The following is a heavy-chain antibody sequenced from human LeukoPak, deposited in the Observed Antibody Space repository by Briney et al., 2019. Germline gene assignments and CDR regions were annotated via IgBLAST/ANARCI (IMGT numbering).Heavy chain of an antibody. D-gene: IGHD6-6*01. CDR1: GSSISSSSYY. Sequence: SETLSLTCTVSGSSISSSSYYWGWIRQPPGKGLEWIGSIYYSGSTYYNPSLKSRVTISVDTSKNQFSLKLSSVTAADTAVYYCARGSWSIGYFDYWGQGTLVTVSS. V-gene: IGHV4-39*07. CDR3: ARGSWSIGYFDY. J-gene: IGHJ4*02. CDR2: IYYSGST.